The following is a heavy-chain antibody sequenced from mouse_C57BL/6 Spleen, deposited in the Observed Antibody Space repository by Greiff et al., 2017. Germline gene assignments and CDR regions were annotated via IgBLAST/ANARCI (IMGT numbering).Heavy chain of an antibody. CDR3: ASFPYYGSSSYFDD. Sequence: DVQLQESGPELVKPGASVKMSCKASGYTFTDYNMHWVKQSHGKSLEWIGYINPNNGGTSYNQKFKGKATLTVNKSSSTAYMELRSLTSEDSAVYYCASFPYYGSSSYFDDWGQGTTLTVSS. D-gene: IGHD1-1*01. V-gene: IGHV1-22*01. CDR2: INPNNGGT. CDR1: GYTFTDYN. J-gene: IGHJ2*01.